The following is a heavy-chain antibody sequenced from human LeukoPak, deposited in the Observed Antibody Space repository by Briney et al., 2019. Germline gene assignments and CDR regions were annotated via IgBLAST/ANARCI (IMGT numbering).Heavy chain of an antibody. Sequence: GGSLRLSCVASGLTVSSYSMNWVRQAPGKGLEWVSYISSSSSTIYYADSVKGRFTISRDNAKNSLDLQMNSLRDEDTAVYYCARARASGRSGFDYWGQGTLVTVSS. CDR1: GLTVSSYS. D-gene: IGHD2-15*01. V-gene: IGHV3-48*02. J-gene: IGHJ4*02. CDR3: ARARASGRSGFDY. CDR2: ISSSSSTI.